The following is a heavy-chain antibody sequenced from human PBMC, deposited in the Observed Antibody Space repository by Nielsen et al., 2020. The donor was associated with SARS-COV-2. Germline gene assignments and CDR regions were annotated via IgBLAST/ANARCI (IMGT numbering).Heavy chain of an antibody. CDR3: ARHSGRSMDAFEI. V-gene: IGHV1-18*04. J-gene: IGHJ6*04. CDR2: ISSYNGDT. CDR1: GYTFTNYG. D-gene: IGHD1-26*01. Sequence: ASVKVSCKASGYTFTNYGISWVRQAPGQGLEWMGWISSYNGDTNYEQKFQGRVTMTTDTSTSTAFLELRSLRSADTAVYFCARHSGRSMDAFEIWGKGTTVTVSS.